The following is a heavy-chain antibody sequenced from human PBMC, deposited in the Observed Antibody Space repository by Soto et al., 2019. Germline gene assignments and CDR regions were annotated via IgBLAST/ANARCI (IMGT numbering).Heavy chain of an antibody. J-gene: IGHJ4*02. Sequence: SVKVSCKASGGTFSSYAISWVRQAPGQGLEWMGGIIPIFGTANYAQKFQGGVTITADDSTSTAYMELSSLRSEDTAVYYCARYTYDSSGYYLGPFDYWGQGTLVTVSS. CDR1: GGTFSSYA. V-gene: IGHV1-69*13. CDR2: IIPIFGTA. CDR3: ARYTYDSSGYYLGPFDY. D-gene: IGHD3-22*01.